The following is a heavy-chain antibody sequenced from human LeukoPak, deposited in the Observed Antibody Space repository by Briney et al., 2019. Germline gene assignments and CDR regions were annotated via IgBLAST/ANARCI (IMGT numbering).Heavy chain of an antibody. V-gene: IGHV4-34*01. D-gene: IGHD1-1*01. CDR3: ARVKRPTFPY. CDR2: INHSGST. CDR1: GGSFSGYY. J-gene: IGHJ4*02. Sequence: SETLSLTCAVYGGSFSGYYWSWIRQPPGKGLEWIGEINHSGSTNYNPSLKSRVTISVDTSKNQFSLKLSSVTAADTAVYYCARVKRPTFPYWGQGTLVTVSS.